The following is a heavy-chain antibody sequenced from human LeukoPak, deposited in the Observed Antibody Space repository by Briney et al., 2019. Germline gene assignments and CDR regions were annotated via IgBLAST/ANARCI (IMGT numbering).Heavy chain of an antibody. J-gene: IGHJ4*02. CDR2: ISGSGGST. Sequence: GGSLRLSCAASGFTFTSYGMSWVRQAPGKGLEWVSAISGSGGSTYYADSVKGRFTISRDNSKNTLYLQMNSLRAEDTAVYYCAKRVYYDSSGYYLTGDDYWGQGTLVTVSS. CDR1: GFTFTSYG. V-gene: IGHV3-23*01. CDR3: AKRVYYDSSGYYLTGDDY. D-gene: IGHD3-22*01.